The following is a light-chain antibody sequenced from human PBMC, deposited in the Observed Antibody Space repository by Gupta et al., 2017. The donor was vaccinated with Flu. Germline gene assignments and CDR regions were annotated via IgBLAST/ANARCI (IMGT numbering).Light chain of an antibody. V-gene: IGKV1-5*03. CDR3: QQYKSYSLT. CDR2: KAS. Sequence: DIQMTQSPSTLSASVGDRVTITCRASQSISSWLAWYQQKPGKAPKLLIYKASSLESGVPSRFSGSGSETEFTLTINNLQPDDFATYYCQQYKSYSLTFGQGTKVETK. CDR1: QSISSW. J-gene: IGKJ1*01.